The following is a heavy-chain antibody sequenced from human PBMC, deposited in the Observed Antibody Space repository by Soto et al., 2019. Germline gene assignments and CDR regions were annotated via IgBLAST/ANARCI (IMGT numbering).Heavy chain of an antibody. CDR3: ARDASYYDSSGYYSGASD. J-gene: IGHJ4*02. Sequence: QVQLVQSGAEVKKPGSSVKVSCKASGGTFSSYAISWVRQAPGQGLEWMGGIIPIFGTANYAQKFQGRVTITADESTSTAYMELSSLRSEDTAVYYCARDASYYDSSGYYSGASDWGQGTLVTVSS. CDR1: GGTFSSYA. CDR2: IIPIFGTA. V-gene: IGHV1-69*12. D-gene: IGHD3-22*01.